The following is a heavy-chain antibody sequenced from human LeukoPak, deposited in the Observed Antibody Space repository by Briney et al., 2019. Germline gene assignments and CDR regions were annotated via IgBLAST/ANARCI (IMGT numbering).Heavy chain of an antibody. D-gene: IGHD4-11*01. CDR1: GGSITSSSYY. J-gene: IGHJ4*02. CDR2: VYHSGIT. Sequence: SETLSLTCSVSGGSITSSSYYWAWIRQPPGEGLEWIGSVYHSGITYYTPSLKSRVSISVDTSKNQFSLKVTSVTAADTAVYYCAREWQYQFDYWGQGSLVTISS. V-gene: IGHV4-39*07. CDR3: AREWQYQFDY.